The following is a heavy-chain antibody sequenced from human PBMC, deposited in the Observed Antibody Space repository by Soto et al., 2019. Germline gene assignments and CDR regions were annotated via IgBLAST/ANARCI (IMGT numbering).Heavy chain of an antibody. D-gene: IGHD3-10*01. CDR1: RFAFNNYA. CDR3: ARDARGDEAPMDY. CDR2: ISGSGGST. J-gene: IGHJ4*02. V-gene: IGHV3-23*01. Sequence: LRLSCAASRFAFNNYAMTWVRQGAGKGLEWVSTISGSGGSTYYADSVKGRFTISRDNSKNTLYLQMNSLRSDDTAVYYCARDARGDEAPMDYWGQGTLVTVSS.